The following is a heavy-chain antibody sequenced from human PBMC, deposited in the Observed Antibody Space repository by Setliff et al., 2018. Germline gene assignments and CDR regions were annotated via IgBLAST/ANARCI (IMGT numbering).Heavy chain of an antibody. V-gene: IGHV3-7*01. D-gene: IGHD7-27*01. J-gene: IGHJ4*02. CDR1: GFAISSCW. CDR3: IDGRNRAWGVY. Sequence: GESLRLSCVASGFAISSCWMSWVRQAPGKGLEWVANVNPDGSGKYYVDSVKGRFTISRDNAKNSLYLQMDSLRVEDTAVYYCIDGRNRAWGVYWGQGTLVTVSS. CDR2: VNPDGSGK.